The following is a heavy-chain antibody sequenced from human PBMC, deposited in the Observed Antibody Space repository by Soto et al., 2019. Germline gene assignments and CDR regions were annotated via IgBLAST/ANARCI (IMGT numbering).Heavy chain of an antibody. V-gene: IGHV3-33*01. D-gene: IGHD2-8*02. CDR2: IWYDGSNK. J-gene: IGHJ3*02. CDR1: GFTFSSYG. CDR3: ARVSFYWSGATRISTADDAFDI. Sequence: PGGSLRLSCAASGFTFSSYGMHWVRQAPGKGLEWVAVIWYDGSNKYYADSVKGRFTISRDNSKNTLYLQMNSLRAEDTAVYYCARVSFYWSGATRISTADDAFDIWGQGTMVTVSS.